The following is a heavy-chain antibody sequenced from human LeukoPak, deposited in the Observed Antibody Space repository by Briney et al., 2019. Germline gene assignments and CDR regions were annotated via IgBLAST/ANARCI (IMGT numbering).Heavy chain of an antibody. J-gene: IGHJ4*02. CDR3: ARDYYRSGTVLDF. V-gene: IGHV1-2*02. CDR2: INPNSGGT. Sequence: ASVKVSCKASGYTFAGYYIHWVRQAPGQGLEWMGWINPNSGGTNYAQKFQGRVTMTRDTSISTGYMELSRLRSDDTDVYYCARDYYRSGTVLDFWGQGTLVTVSS. D-gene: IGHD3-10*01. CDR1: GYTFAGYY.